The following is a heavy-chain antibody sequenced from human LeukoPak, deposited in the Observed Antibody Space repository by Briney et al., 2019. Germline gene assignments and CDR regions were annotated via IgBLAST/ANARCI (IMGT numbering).Heavy chain of an antibody. J-gene: IGHJ1*01. D-gene: IGHD3-22*01. CDR1: GFTFSSYG. CDR2: ISYDGSNK. V-gene: IGHV3-30*18. CDR3: AKDIDSSAPGQYFQH. Sequence: GRSLRLSCAASGFTFSSYGMHWVRQAPGKGLEWVAVISYDGSNKYYADSVKGRFTISRDNSKNTLYLQMNSLRAEDTAVYYCAKDIDSSAPGQYFQHWGQGTLVTVSS.